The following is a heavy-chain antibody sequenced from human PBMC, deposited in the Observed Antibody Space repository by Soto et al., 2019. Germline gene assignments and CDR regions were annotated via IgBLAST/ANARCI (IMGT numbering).Heavy chain of an antibody. CDR1: GGSISDHY. D-gene: IGHD3-10*01. CDR3: VRSATRPLYGSEQFDP. V-gene: IGHV4-59*11. CDR2: GLRHEFV. J-gene: IGHJ5*02. Sequence: SETLSLTCTVSGGSISDHYLSWTRQPPGKGLEWIGYGLRHEFVGTNPSLTSRVTISVDTSKNQFSLRLSSVTAADTAVYYCVRSATRPLYGSEQFDPWGQGTLVTVSS.